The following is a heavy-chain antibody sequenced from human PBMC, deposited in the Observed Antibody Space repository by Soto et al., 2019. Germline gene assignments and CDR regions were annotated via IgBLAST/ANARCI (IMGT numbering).Heavy chain of an antibody. CDR1: GGSISSSNW. CDR3: ARAFGVVIISRWFDP. Sequence: SETLSLTCAVSGGSISSSNWWSWARQPPGKGLEWIGEIYHSGSTNYNPSLKSRVTISVDKSKNQFSLKLSSVTAADTAVYYCARAFGVVIISRWFDPWGQGTLVTVSS. V-gene: IGHV4-4*02. J-gene: IGHJ5*02. D-gene: IGHD3-3*01. CDR2: IYHSGST.